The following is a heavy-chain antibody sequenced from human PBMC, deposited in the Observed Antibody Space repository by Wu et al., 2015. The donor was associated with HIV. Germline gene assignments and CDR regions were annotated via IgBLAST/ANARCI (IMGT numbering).Heavy chain of an antibody. CDR1: GGTFDIYA. Sequence: QVQLVQSGAEVKRPGSSVKVSCEASGGTFDIYAFTWVRQAPGQGLEWMGGIIPMFATSNYAQKFQGRLTITADESTSAVYMELSGLRSDDTAVYFCARGRGFAGGAGAGSTTYYYDSAGDFYYYMDVWGNGTTVTVSS. V-gene: IGHV1-69*12. CDR2: IIPMFATS. D-gene: IGHD3-22*01. J-gene: IGHJ6*03. CDR3: ARGRGFAGGAGAGSTTYYYDSAGDFYYYMDV.